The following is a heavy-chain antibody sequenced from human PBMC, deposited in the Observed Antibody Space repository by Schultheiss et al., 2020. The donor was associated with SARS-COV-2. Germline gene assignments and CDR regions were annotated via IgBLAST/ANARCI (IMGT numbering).Heavy chain of an antibody. V-gene: IGHV3-23*01. CDR2: ISGSGGST. D-gene: IGHD2-2*02. CDR3: ARDQWCSSTSCYTDY. CDR1: GFTFSSYA. Sequence: GGSLRLSCAASGFTFSSYAMSWVRQAPGKGLEWVSGISGSGGSTYYTDSVKGRFTISRDNSKNTLYLQMNSLRVEDTAVYYCARDQWCSSTSCYTDYWGQGTLVTVSS. J-gene: IGHJ4*02.